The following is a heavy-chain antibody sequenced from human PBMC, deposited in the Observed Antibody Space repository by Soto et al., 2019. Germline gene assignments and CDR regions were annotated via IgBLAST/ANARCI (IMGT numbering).Heavy chain of an antibody. CDR1: GFNFNDFY. J-gene: IGHJ6*03. CDR3: ARGQNRGYSYFMDV. CDR2: ISTTGSTT. V-gene: IGHV3-11*01. Sequence: QVQLVESGGGLVKPGGSLRLSCAVSGFNFNDFYMGWIRQAPGKGLEWIAYISTTGSTTFYADSVKGRFGLSRDNAETSLYPHLSRLRAEDTALYYCARGQNRGYSYFMDVWGRGTMVAVSS.